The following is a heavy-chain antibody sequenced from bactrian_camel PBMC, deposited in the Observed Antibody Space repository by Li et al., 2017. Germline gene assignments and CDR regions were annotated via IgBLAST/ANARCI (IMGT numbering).Heavy chain of an antibody. CDR1: RYTYKRNC. D-gene: IGHD6*01. J-gene: IGHJ4*01. CDR2: LWIGGATT. V-gene: IGHV3S53*01. CDR3: AADQLYGTCRDVLDFPA. Sequence: HVQLVESGGGLVQPGGSLTLSCAAGRYTYKRNCMGWFRQRPGKDREGLAVLWIGGATTTYADSVKGRFIITRDKGKDLVYLQMNGLQPEDTGIYYCAADQLYGTCRDVLDFPARGQGTQVTVS.